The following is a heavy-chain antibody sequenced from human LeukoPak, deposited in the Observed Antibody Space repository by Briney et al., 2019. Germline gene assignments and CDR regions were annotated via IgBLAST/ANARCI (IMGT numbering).Heavy chain of an antibody. J-gene: IGHJ6*03. CDR3: AKDANGSGSGSYFVYYYYMDV. Sequence: QPGGSLRLSCAASGFTFSSYAMHWVRQAPGKGLEWVAFIRYDGSNKYYADSVKGRFTISRDNSKNTLYLQMNSLRAEDTAVYYCAKDANGSGSGSYFVYYYYMDVWGKGTTVTISS. CDR2: IRYDGSNK. D-gene: IGHD3-10*01. CDR1: GFTFSSYA. V-gene: IGHV3-30*02.